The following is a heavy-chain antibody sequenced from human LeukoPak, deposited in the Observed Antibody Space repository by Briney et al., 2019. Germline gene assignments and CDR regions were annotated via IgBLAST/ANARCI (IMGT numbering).Heavy chain of an antibody. CDR1: GYTYTNYW. CDR3: ARRYCSSFACFSPLDY. V-gene: IGHV5-51*01. D-gene: IGHD2-2*01. Sequence: GESLKISCKGSGYTYTNYWIGWVRQMPGKGLEWMGTIYPSDSTTRYSPSFQGQVTISADKSFSTAYLQWSSLKASYTGMYYCARRYCSSFACFSPLDYWGQGTLVTVSS. CDR2: IYPSDSTT. J-gene: IGHJ4*02.